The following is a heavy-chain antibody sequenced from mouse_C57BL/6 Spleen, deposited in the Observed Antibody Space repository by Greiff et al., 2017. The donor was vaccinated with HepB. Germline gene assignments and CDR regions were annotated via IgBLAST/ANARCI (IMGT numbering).Heavy chain of an antibody. D-gene: IGHD2-4*01. J-gene: IGHJ2*01. V-gene: IGHV1-81*01. CDR3: ARFPYDYDPRSNFDY. CDR1: GYTFTSYG. CDR2: IYPRSGNT. Sequence: QVQLQQSGAELARPGASVKLSCKASGYTFTSYGISWVKQRTGQGLEWIGEIYPRSGNTYYNEKFKGKATLTADKSSSTAYMELRSLTSEDSAVYFCARFPYDYDPRSNFDYWGQGTTLTVSS.